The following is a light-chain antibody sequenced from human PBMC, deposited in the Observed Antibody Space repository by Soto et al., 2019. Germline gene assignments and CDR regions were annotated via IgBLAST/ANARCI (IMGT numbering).Light chain of an antibody. V-gene: IGKV1-9*01. CDR2: AAS. J-gene: IGKJ2*01. CDR3: QQLNSYSYT. Sequence: DIQLTQSPSFLSASVGDRVTITCRASQGISSYLAWYQQKPGKAPKLLIYAASALQSGVPSRFIGSGSGTEFTLTISRLQPEDFATYYCQQLNSYSYTFGQGTKLEIK. CDR1: QGISSY.